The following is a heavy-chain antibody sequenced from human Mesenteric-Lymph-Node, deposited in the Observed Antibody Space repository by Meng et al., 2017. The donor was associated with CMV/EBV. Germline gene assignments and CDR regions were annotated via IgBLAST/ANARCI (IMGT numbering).Heavy chain of an antibody. CDR3: AKQGPIFGYCSSTSCPFDL. CDR1: TFSNSA. Sequence: TFSNSAMSWVRQAPGKGLEWVSTISGVGGATYYADSVKGRFTISRDNSKNTLSLQMNSLRAEDTAVYYCAKQGPIFGYCSSTSCPFDLWGRGTLVTVSS. D-gene: IGHD2-2*01. V-gene: IGHV3-23*01. J-gene: IGHJ2*01. CDR2: ISGVGGAT.